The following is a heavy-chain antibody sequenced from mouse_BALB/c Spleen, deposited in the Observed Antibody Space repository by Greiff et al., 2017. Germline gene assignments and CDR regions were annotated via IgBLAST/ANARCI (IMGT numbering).Heavy chain of an antibody. CDR2: ISSGSSTI. Sequence: DVHLVESGGGLVQPGGSRKLSCAASGFTFSSFGMHWVRQAPEKGLEWVAYISSGSSTIHYADTVKGRFTIYRDNPKNILFLQMTSLRSDDTAMYYCARGSNYGFYAMDYWGQGTSVTVSS. J-gene: IGHJ4*01. CDR1: GFTFSSFG. V-gene: IGHV5-17*02. D-gene: IGHD1-2*01. CDR3: ARGSNYGFYAMDY.